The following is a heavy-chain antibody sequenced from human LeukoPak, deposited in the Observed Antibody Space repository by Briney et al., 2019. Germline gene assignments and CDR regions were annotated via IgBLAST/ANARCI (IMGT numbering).Heavy chain of an antibody. Sequence: PSQTLSLTCTVSGGSISSGDYYWSWIRQPPGKGLEWIGYIYYSGSTYYNPSLKSRVTISVDTSKNQFSLKLSSVTAADTAVYYCARQELAYNWFDPWGQGTLVTVSS. CDR3: ARQELAYNWFDP. D-gene: IGHD1-26*01. CDR1: GGSISSGDYY. J-gene: IGHJ5*02. CDR2: IYYSGST. V-gene: IGHV4-30-4*01.